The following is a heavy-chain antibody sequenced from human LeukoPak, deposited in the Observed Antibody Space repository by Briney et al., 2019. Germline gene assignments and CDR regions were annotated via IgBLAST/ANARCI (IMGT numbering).Heavy chain of an antibody. V-gene: IGHV4-39*07. CDR2: IYYSGST. CDR1: GGSISSSSYY. Sequence: PSETLSLTCTVSGGSISSSSYYWGWIRQPPGKGLEWIGSIYYSGSTYYNPSLKSRVTISVDTSKNQFSLKLSSVTAADTAVYYCARRKLGMGSYYYYMDVWGKGTSVTVSS. CDR3: ARRKLGMGSYYYYMDV. D-gene: IGHD7-27*01. J-gene: IGHJ6*03.